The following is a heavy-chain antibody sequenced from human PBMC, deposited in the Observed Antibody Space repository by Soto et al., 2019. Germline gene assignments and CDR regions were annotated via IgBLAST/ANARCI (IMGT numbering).Heavy chain of an antibody. Sequence: EVQLVESGGGVLRPGGSLRLSCAASGFTFDDYGMSWARQAPGKGLEWVSGVNWNGGSTGYADSVKGRFTISRDNAKNSLYLQMNSLREEDTAFYYCVRGASLNFDYWGQGTLVTVSS. D-gene: IGHD1-26*01. CDR2: VNWNGGST. CDR1: GFTFDDYG. CDR3: VRGASLNFDY. J-gene: IGHJ4*02. V-gene: IGHV3-20*04.